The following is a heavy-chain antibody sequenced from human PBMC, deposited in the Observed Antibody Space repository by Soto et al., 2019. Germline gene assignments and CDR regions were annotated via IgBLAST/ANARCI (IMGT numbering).Heavy chain of an antibody. CDR1: GYSITSDW. CDR3: VRHHIVATPRGWFDP. J-gene: IGHJ5*02. V-gene: IGHV5-51*01. CDR2: IYPRDSDT. Sequence: GESLKISCKASGYSITSDWIGWVRQMPGKGLEWMGIIYPRDSDTRYSPSFEGQVTISADKTTNTAYLQWSSLKASDTAIYYCVRHHIVATPRGWFDPWGQGTLVTVSS. D-gene: IGHD5-12*01.